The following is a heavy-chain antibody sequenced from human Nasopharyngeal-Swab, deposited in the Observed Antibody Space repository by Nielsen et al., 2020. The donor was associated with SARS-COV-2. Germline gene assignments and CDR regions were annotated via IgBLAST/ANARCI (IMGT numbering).Heavy chain of an antibody. V-gene: IGHV3-74*01. CDR3: ARDTQWELRFDY. CDR1: GFPFSSYS. CDR2: INSDGSST. J-gene: IGHJ4*02. Sequence: LSLTCAASGFPFSSYSMNWVRQAPGKGLVWVSRINSDGSSTSYADSVKGRFTISRDNAKNTLYLQMNSLRAEDTAVYYCARDTQWELRFDYWGQGTLVTVSS. D-gene: IGHD1-26*01.